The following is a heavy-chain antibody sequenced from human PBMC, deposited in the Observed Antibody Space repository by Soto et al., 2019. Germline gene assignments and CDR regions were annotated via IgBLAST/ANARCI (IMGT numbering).Heavy chain of an antibody. J-gene: IGHJ5*02. CDR1: GYTFTTYY. D-gene: IGHD2-2*01. CDR2: INPNTGGT. CDR3: ARVVPAAHSFDP. Sequence: ASVKVSCKASGYTFTTYYMYWVRQAPGQGLEWMGWINPNTGGTNYAQKFQGRVTMTRDTSISTAYMELSRLRSDDTAVYYCARVVPAAHSFDPWGQGTLVTVSS. V-gene: IGHV1-2*02.